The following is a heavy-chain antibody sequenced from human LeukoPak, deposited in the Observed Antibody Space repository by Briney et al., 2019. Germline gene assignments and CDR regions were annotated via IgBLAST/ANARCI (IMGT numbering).Heavy chain of an antibody. J-gene: IGHJ4*02. Sequence: GGSLRLSCAASGFTFRDYWMSWVRQAPGKGLEWVANIRQDGSEQYYVDSVKGRFTISRDNAKNSLYLQMISLRAEDTDVYYCARDGYSSSWFEDYWGQGTLVTVSS. D-gene: IGHD6-13*01. V-gene: IGHV3-7*03. CDR2: IRQDGSEQ. CDR3: ARDGYSSSWFEDY. CDR1: GFTFRDYW.